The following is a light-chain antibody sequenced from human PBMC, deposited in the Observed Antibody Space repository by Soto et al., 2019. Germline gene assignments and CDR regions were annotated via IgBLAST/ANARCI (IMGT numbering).Light chain of an antibody. CDR2: DAS. CDR3: QQRGTWPRVT. CDR1: QSISRY. Sequence: EIVLTQSPATLSLSPGETATLSCRASQSISRYLAWYQQKPGQAPRLLIYDASIRATGIPARFRGGGSETDFTLTISSLAPEDFAIHYCQQRGTWPRVTFGGGTKVEIK. V-gene: IGKV3-11*01. J-gene: IGKJ4*01.